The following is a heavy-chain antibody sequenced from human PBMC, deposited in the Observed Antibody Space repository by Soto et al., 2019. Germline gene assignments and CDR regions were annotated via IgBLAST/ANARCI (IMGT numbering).Heavy chain of an antibody. Sequence: PSETLSLTCTVSGGSISSSSYYWGWIRQPPGKGLEWIGSIYYSGSTYYNPSLKSRVTISVDTSKNQFSLKLSSVTAADTAVYYCGRGKDGGIGPYNYYNMDVGGKGTRVTVS. CDR1: GGSISSSSYY. D-gene: IGHD1-26*01. CDR2: IYYSGST. V-gene: IGHV4-39*01. J-gene: IGHJ6*03. CDR3: GRGKDGGIGPYNYYNMDV.